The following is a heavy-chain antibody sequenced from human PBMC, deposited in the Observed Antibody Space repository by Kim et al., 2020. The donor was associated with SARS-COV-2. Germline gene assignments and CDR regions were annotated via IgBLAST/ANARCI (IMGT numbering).Heavy chain of an antibody. CDR3: ARERSGYSYGY. J-gene: IGHJ4*02. V-gene: IGHV4-61*02. D-gene: IGHD5-18*01. CDR1: GGSISSGSYY. CDR2: IYTSGST. Sequence: SETLSLTCTVSGGSISSGSYYWSWIRQPAGKGLEWIGRIYTSGSTNYNPSLKSRVTISVDTSKNQFSLKLSSVTAADTAVYYCARERSGYSYGYWGQGTLVTVSS.